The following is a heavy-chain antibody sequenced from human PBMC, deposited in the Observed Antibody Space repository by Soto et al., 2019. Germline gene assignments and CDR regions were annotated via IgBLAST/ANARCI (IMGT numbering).Heavy chain of an antibody. J-gene: IGHJ4*02. Sequence: PGGSLRLSCAASGFTFSSYAMHWVRQAPGKGLEWVALISYDGSDKDYADSVKGRFTISRDNSRNTLFLQMNSLRAEDTAVYYCARDLYYYGSGSGYFDYWGQGTLVTVSS. V-gene: IGHV3-30-3*01. D-gene: IGHD3-10*01. CDR2: ISYDGSDK. CDR3: ARDLYYYGSGSGYFDY. CDR1: GFTFSSYA.